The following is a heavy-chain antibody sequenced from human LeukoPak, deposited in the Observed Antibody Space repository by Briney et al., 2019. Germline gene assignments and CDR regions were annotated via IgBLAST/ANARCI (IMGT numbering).Heavy chain of an antibody. CDR2: IYSGGST. J-gene: IGHJ3*02. Sequence: GGSLRLSCAGSGFPFSIYGMNWVRQAPGKGLEWVSVIYSGGSTYYADSVKGRFTISRDNSKNTLYLQMNSLRAEDTAVYYCACRGVRGVPWAFDIWGQGTMVTVSS. V-gene: IGHV3-53*01. D-gene: IGHD3-10*01. CDR3: ACRGVRGVPWAFDI. CDR1: GFPFSIYG.